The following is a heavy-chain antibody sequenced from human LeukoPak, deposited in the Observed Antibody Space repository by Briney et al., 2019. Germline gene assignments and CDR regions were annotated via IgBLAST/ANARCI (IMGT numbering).Heavy chain of an antibody. CDR2: ISPTGDGA. V-gene: IGHV3-23*01. J-gene: IGHJ4*02. CDR3: AKAGDRNYFDY. CDR1: GFTFSNYW. D-gene: IGHD3-22*01. Sequence: GGSLRLSCAASGFTFSNYWMTWVRQAPGKGLEWVSGISPTGDGAYYADSVKGRFSISRDNSRNTLYVHMNSLRAEDTAVYYCAKAGDRNYFDYWGQGALVTVSS.